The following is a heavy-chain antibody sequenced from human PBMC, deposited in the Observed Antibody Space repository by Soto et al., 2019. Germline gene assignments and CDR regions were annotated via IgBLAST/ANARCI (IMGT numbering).Heavy chain of an antibody. V-gene: IGHV3-23*01. CDR1: GLSVSIYA. D-gene: IGHD3-10*01. J-gene: IGHJ4*02. CDR2: ISGSGHMT. CDR3: AKAPFRGFATFDN. Sequence: PGGSPGLSCAACGLSVSIYAMSWVCQAPGKGLEWVSAISGSGHMTYYAESVKGRFTISRDNSKNTLYLQMSSLGAEDTAVYYCAKAPFRGFATFDNWGQGTLVTVSS.